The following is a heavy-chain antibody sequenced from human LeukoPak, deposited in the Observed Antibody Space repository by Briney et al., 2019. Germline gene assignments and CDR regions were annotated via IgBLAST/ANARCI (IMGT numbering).Heavy chain of an antibody. J-gene: IGHJ6*03. CDR2: IRFDGTSE. CDR3: AQTSLSDPSGHYYYMDV. CDR1: GFTFSNFG. Sequence: TGGSLRLSCAASGFTFSNFGMHWVRQAPGKGLEWVAFIRFDGTSEFYADSVKARFTISRDNSQNTVSLQLNNLRIEDTALYYCAQTSLSDPSGHYYYMDVWGKGTTVTVSS. D-gene: IGHD3-3*01. V-gene: IGHV3-30*02.